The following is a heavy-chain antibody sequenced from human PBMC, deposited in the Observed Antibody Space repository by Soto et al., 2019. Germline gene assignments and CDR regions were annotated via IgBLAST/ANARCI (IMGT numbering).Heavy chain of an antibody. D-gene: IGHD3-9*01. CDR2: IYYSGST. CDR3: ASGSENYDILTGYYPANWFDP. V-gene: IGHV4-39*01. J-gene: IGHJ5*02. Sequence: PSETLSLTCTVSGGSISRSSYYWGWIRQPPGKGLEWFGSIYYSGSTYYNPSLKSRVTISVDTSKNQFSLKLSSVTAADTAVYYFASGSENYDILTGYYPANWFDPWGQGTLVTVSS. CDR1: GGSISRSSYY.